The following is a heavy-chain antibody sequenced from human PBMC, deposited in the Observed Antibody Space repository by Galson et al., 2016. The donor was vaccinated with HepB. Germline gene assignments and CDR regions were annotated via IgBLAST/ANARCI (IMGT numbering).Heavy chain of an antibody. J-gene: IGHJ3*01. CDR1: GFTFSSYD. V-gene: IGHV3-13*01. CDR3: ARGRGVTHAFDL. Sequence: SLRLSCAASGFTFSSYDMHWVRQVIGKGLEWVSTVGVAGDTYYPGSVKGRFTISRENAKNSFFLQMNSLRAGDTALYYCARGRGVTHAFDLWGQGTMVTVSS. D-gene: IGHD2-21*02. CDR2: VGVAGDT.